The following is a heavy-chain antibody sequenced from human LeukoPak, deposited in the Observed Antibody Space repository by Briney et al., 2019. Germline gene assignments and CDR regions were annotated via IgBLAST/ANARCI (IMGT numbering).Heavy chain of an antibody. J-gene: IGHJ5*02. CDR2: IDHTRNT. D-gene: IGHD3-10*01. Sequence: SETLSLTCAVYGASFSNSYWSWIRQPPGKGLEWIGGIDHTRNTKYNPSLKGRVTISLDTSKNQFSLDLPSVTATDTAVYYCATASKLGSYNWFDPWGQGTLVTVSS. CDR3: ATASKLGSYNWFDP. CDR1: GASFSNSY. V-gene: IGHV4-34*01.